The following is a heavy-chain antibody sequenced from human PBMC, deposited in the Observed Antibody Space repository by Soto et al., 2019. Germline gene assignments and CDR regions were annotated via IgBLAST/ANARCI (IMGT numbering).Heavy chain of an antibody. CDR2: ISGSDDST. CDR3: AKRSSSSTFEY. V-gene: IGHV3-23*01. Sequence: EVQLLESGGGLVQPGESLRLSCAASGFTFSSYAMSWVRQAPGKGLEWVSVISGSDDSTYYADSVKGRFTISRDNSKNTLYLHMNSLRADDTAVYYFAKRSSSSTFEYWGQGNLVTVSS. D-gene: IGHD6-6*01. J-gene: IGHJ4*02. CDR1: GFTFSSYA.